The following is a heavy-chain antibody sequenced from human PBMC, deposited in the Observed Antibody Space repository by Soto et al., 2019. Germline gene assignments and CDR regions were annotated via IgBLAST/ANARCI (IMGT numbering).Heavy chain of an antibody. D-gene: IGHD4-17*01. Sequence: GGSLRLSCAACGFTFSSYSMNWVRQAAGKGLEWVSSISSSSSYIYYADSVKGRFTISRDNAKNSLYLQMNSLRAEDTAVYYCARDFYNDYGDYEMEGWFDPWGQGTLVTVSS. J-gene: IGHJ5*02. V-gene: IGHV3-21*01. CDR1: GFTFSSYS. CDR3: ARDFYNDYGDYEMEGWFDP. CDR2: ISSSSSYI.